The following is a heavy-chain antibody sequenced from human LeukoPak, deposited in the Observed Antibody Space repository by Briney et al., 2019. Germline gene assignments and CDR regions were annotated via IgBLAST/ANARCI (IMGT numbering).Heavy chain of an antibody. J-gene: IGHJ6*02. V-gene: IGHV1-69*13. CDR2: IIPIFGTA. Sequence: GASVKVSCKASGGTFSSYAISWVRQAPGQGLEWMGGIIPIFGTANYAQKFQGRVTITADESTSTAYMELSSLRSEDTAVYYCARDSYGSGSGNYYYYGVDVWGQGTMVTVSS. D-gene: IGHD3-10*01. CDR3: ARDSYGSGSGNYYYYGVDV. CDR1: GGTFSSYA.